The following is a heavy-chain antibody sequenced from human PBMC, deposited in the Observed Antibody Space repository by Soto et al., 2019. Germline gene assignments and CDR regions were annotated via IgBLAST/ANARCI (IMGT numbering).Heavy chain of an antibody. CDR2: IYPGDSDT. CDR3: ARQGGGGYCISTSCWWVGYYYGMDV. D-gene: IGHD2-2*01. V-gene: IGHV5-51*01. J-gene: IGHJ6*02. CDR1: GYSFTSYW. Sequence: GESLKSSCKGSGYSFTSYWIGWVRQMPGKGLEWMGIIYPGDSDTRYSPSFQGQVTISADKSISTAYLQWSSLKASDTAMYYCARQGGGGYCISTSCWWVGYYYGMDVWGQGTTVTVSS.